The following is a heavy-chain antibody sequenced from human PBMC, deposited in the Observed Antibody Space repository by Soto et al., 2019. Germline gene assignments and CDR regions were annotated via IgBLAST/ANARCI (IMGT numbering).Heavy chain of an antibody. Sequence: PSETLFLTCAVYGGSFSGYYWSWIRQPPGKGLEWIGEINHSGSTNYNPSLKSRVTISVDTSKNQFSLKLSSVTAADTAVYYCARAPQGLRFLEWFPKSPYYYMDVWGKGTTVTVSS. J-gene: IGHJ6*03. CDR2: INHSGST. V-gene: IGHV4-34*01. D-gene: IGHD3-3*01. CDR3: ARAPQGLRFLEWFPKSPYYYMDV. CDR1: GGSFSGYY.